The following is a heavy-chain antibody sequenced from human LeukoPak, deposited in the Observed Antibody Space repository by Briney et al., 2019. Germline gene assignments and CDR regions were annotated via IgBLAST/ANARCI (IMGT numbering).Heavy chain of an antibody. Sequence: SQTLSLTCAISGDSVSSNSAAWNWIRQSPSRGLEWPGRTYYRSKWYYDYAVAVKSRISINPDTSKNQFSLQLSSVTPEDTAVYYCARKASSGWYVDYYYGMDVWGQGTTVTVSS. CDR2: TYYRSKWYY. V-gene: IGHV6-1*01. D-gene: IGHD6-19*01. CDR3: ARKASSGWYVDYYYGMDV. CDR1: GDSVSSNSAA. J-gene: IGHJ6*02.